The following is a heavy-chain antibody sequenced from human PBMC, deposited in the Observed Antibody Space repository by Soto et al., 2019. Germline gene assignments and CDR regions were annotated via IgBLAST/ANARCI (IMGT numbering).Heavy chain of an antibody. CDR2: ISWDGGTT. Sequence: EVQLMESGGDVVQPGGSLRLSCAASGFTFEDYTIHWVRQAPGKALEWVSLISWDGGTTYYTHSVKGRFTISRDNSKNSLYLQMNSLRPEDTALYYCAKDGSQKDDDGNWLGSWGQGTLVTVSS. CDR1: GFTFEDYT. V-gene: IGHV3-43*01. D-gene: IGHD3-16*01. CDR3: AKDGSQKDDDGNWLGS. J-gene: IGHJ5*01.